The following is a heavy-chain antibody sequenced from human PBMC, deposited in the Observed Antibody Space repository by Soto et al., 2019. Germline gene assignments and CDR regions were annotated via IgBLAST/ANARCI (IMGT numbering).Heavy chain of an antibody. CDR2: MNPNSGNT. Sequence: QVQLVQSGAEVKKPGASVKVSCKASGYTFTSYDINWVRQATGQGLEWMGWMNPNSGNTGYAQKFQGRVTMTRNTSISTAYMELSSLRSEDTAVYYCAMLYYDFWSWELEGMDVWGQGNTVTVSS. CDR1: GYTFTSYD. D-gene: IGHD3-3*01. J-gene: IGHJ6*02. CDR3: AMLYYDFWSWELEGMDV. V-gene: IGHV1-8*01.